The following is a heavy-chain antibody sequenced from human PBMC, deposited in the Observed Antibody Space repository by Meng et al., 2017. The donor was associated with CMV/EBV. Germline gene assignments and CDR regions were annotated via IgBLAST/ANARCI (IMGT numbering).Heavy chain of an antibody. CDR2: INHSGSN. D-gene: IGHD2-15*01. V-gene: IGHV4-34*01. CDR3: ASSLTYPDY. CDR1: GGSFGGYY. J-gene: IGHJ4*02. Sequence: QVQLQQWGAGLLKPSETLSLTCAVYGGSFGGYYWSWIRQPPGKGLEWIGEINHSGSNNYNPSLKSRVTISVDTSKNQFSLKLSSVTAADTAVYYCASSLTYPDYWGQGTLVTVSS.